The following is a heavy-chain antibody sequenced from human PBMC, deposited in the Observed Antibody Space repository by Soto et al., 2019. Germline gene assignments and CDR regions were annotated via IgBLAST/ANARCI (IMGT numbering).Heavy chain of an antibody. J-gene: IGHJ4*02. D-gene: IGHD6-19*01. V-gene: IGHV5-10-1*01. CDR2: IDPSDSYT. CDR1: GYSFTSYW. Sequence: GESLKISCKGSGYSFTSYWISWVRQMPGKGLEWMGRIDPSDSYTNYSPSFQGHVTISADKSISTAYLQWSSLKAPDTAMYYCARLRQQWLAPDYWGQGTLVTVSS. CDR3: ARLRQQWLAPDY.